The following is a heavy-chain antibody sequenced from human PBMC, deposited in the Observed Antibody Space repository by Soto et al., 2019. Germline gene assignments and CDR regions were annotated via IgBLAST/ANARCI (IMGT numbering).Heavy chain of an antibody. Sequence: ASVKVSCKASGYTFTSYDINWVRQATGQGLEWMGWMNPNSGNTGYAQKFQGRVTMTRNTSISTAYMELSSLRSEDTAVYYCARGAVDTAMVLFDDWGQGTLVPVSS. J-gene: IGHJ4*02. V-gene: IGHV1-8*01. CDR1: GYTFTSYD. CDR3: ARGAVDTAMVLFDD. D-gene: IGHD5-18*01. CDR2: MNPNSGNT.